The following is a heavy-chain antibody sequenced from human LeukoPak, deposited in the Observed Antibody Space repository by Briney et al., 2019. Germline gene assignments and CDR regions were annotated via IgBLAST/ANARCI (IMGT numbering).Heavy chain of an antibody. J-gene: IGHJ4*02. CDR1: GFTFDDYG. Sequence: GGSLRLSCAASGFTFDDYGMSWVRQAPGKGLEWVSGINWNGGSTGYADSVKRRFTISRDNAKNSLYLQMNSLRAGDTALYYCARDYDSRLPRNWGQGTLVTVSS. V-gene: IGHV3-20*04. CDR3: ARDYDSRLPRN. CDR2: INWNGGST. D-gene: IGHD3-22*01.